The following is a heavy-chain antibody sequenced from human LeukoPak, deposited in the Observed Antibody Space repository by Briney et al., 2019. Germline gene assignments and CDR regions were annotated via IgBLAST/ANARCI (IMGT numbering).Heavy chain of an antibody. V-gene: IGHV1-8*01. CDR2: MNPNSGNT. J-gene: IGHJ3*02. CDR1: GYTFTSYD. CDR3: AATDLMEDSSGYLRAGAFDI. Sequence: ASVKVSCKASGYTFTSYDINWVRQATGQGLEWMGWMNPNSGNTGYAQKFQGRVTMTRNTSISTAYMELSSLRSEDTAVYYCAATDLMEDSSGYLRAGAFDIWGQGTMVTVSS. D-gene: IGHD3-22*01.